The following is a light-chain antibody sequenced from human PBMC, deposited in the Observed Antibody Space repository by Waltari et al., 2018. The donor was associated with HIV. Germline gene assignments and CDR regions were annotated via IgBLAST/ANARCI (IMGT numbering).Light chain of an antibody. CDR3: ATWDDNLGGRV. J-gene: IGLJ3*02. V-gene: IGLV1-47*01. CDR1: SPNIGINY. Sequence: QSVLTQPPSASGTPGQRLTIPCSGSSPNIGINYVYWYQHFPGTAPKLLMSRNGQRPSGVPARFSGSKSGTSASLAISGLRAEDEADYYCATWDDNLGGRVFGGGTKLTVL. CDR2: RNG.